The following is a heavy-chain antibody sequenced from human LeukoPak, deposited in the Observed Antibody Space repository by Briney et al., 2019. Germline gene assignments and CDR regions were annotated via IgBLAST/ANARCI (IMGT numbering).Heavy chain of an antibody. CDR1: GGSISSSSYY. V-gene: IGHV4-39*07. D-gene: IGHD3-10*01. J-gene: IGHJ4*02. Sequence: SETLSLTCTVSGGSISSSSYYWGWIRQPPGKGLEWIGSIYYSGSTYYNPSLKGRVTISVDTSKNQFSLKLSSVTAADTAVYYCAREGNEAFDYWGQGTLVTVSS. CDR2: IYYSGST. CDR3: AREGNEAFDY.